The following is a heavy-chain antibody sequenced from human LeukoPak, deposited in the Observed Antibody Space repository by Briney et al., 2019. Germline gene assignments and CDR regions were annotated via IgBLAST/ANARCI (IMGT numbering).Heavy chain of an antibody. CDR3: AKGYCSGGSCYGLDY. D-gene: IGHD2-15*01. V-gene: IGHV3-9*01. J-gene: IGHJ4*02. CDR2: ISWNSCSI. CDR1: GFTFDDYA. Sequence: PGRSLRLSWAASGFTFDDYAMHWVRQAPGQGLEWVSRISWNSCSIGYADSVKGRFTISRDNAKNSLYLQMNSLRAEDTALYYCAKGYCSGGSCYGLDYWGQGTLVTVSS.